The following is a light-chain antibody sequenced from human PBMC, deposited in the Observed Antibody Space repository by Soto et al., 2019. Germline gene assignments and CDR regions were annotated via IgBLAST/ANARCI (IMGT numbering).Light chain of an antibody. CDR3: QQLKTYPLT. CDR1: QSVSNNY. CDR2: GAS. Sequence: EIVLTQSPGTLSLTPGERATLSCRASQSVSNNYLAWYQQKPGQAPRLLIYGASNRATGIPDRFSGSGSGTEFTLTISSLQPEDLATYYCQQLKTYPLTFGGGTKVDI. J-gene: IGKJ4*01. V-gene: IGKV3-20*01.